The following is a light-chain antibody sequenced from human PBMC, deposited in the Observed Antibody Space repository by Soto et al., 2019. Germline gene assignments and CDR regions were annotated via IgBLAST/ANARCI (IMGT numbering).Light chain of an antibody. J-gene: IGLJ1*01. Sequence: QSVLTQPRSVSGSPGQSVTISCTGTSSDVGGYNYVSWYQQQPGKAPKLMIYDVSKRPSGVPDRFSGSKSGNTASLTISGLQAEDEADYYCCSYAGSYTHYVFGTGTKVTVL. CDR2: DVS. V-gene: IGLV2-11*01. CDR3: CSYAGSYTHYV. CDR1: SSDVGGYNY.